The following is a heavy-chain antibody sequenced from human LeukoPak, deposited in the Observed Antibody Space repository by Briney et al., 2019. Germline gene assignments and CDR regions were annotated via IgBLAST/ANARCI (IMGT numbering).Heavy chain of an antibody. J-gene: IGHJ4*02. CDR2: IYYSGST. V-gene: IGHV4-30-4*08. CDR3: ARDESGYGSGSYYND. Sequence: PSETLSLTCTVSGGSIRSYYWSWIRQPPGKGLEWIGYIYYSGSTYYNPSLKSRVTISVDTSKNQFSLRLSSVTAADTAVYYCARDESGYGSGSYYNDWGQGTLVTVSS. CDR1: GGSIRSYY. D-gene: IGHD3-10*01.